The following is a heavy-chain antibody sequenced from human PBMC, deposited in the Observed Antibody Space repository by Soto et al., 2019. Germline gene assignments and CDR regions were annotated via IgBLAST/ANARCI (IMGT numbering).Heavy chain of an antibody. J-gene: IGHJ4*02. D-gene: IGHD3-3*01. CDR2: IYYSGST. Sequence: QVQLQESGPGLVKPSETLSLTSTVSGGSISSYYWSWIRQPPGKGLEWIGYIYYSGSTNYNPSLKSRVTISVDTSKNQFSLKLSSVTAADTAVYYCARALVFGVATYYFDYWGQGTLVTVSS. CDR3: ARALVFGVATYYFDY. V-gene: IGHV4-59*01. CDR1: GGSISSYY.